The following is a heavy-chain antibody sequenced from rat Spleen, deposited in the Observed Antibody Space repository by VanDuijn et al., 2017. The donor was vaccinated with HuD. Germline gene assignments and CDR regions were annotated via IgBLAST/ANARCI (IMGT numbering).Heavy chain of an antibody. J-gene: IGHJ2*01. Sequence: QVQLKESGPGLVQPSQTPSLTCTVSGFSLISYSVHWIRQPPGKGLEWMGGIWGDGSTDYNSVLRSRLTISRDTSKSQIFLKMNSLQTEDLATYYCAREDISAISTDGIWGQGVMVTVSS. D-gene: IGHD1-2*01. CDR2: IWGDGST. CDR1: GFSLISYS. V-gene: IGHV2-30*01. CDR3: AREDISAISTDGI.